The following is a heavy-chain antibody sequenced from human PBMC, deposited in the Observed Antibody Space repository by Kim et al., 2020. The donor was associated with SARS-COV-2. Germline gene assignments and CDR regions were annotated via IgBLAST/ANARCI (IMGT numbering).Heavy chain of an antibody. CDR2: GGAT. CDR3: TTGASLDY. Sequence: GGATDYAAPVKGRFTISRDDSENPLSLQMNSLKTEDTAIYYCTTGASLDYWGQGTLVTVSS. V-gene: IGHV3-15*01. D-gene: IGHD1-26*01. J-gene: IGHJ4*02.